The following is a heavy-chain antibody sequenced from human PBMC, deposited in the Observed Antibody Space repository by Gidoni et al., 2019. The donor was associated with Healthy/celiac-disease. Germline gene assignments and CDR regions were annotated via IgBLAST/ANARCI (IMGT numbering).Heavy chain of an antibody. Sequence: EVQLVESGGGLVKPGGSLRLSGAASGFTFSSYSMNWVRQAPGKGLGWVSSISSSSSYIYYADSVKGRFTISRDNAKNSLYLQMNSLRAEDTAVYYGARESKIYGMDVWGQGTTVTVSS. J-gene: IGHJ6*02. CDR2: ISSSSSYI. CDR3: ARESKIYGMDV. CDR1: GFTFSSYS. V-gene: IGHV3-21*01.